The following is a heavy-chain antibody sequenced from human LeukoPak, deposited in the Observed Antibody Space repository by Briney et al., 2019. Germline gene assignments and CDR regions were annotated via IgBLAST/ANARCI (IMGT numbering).Heavy chain of an antibody. CDR2: INHSGST. CDR1: GGSFSGYY. Sequence: TASETLSLTCAVYGGSFSGYYWSWIRQPPGKGLEWIGEINHSGSTNYNPSLKSRVTISVDTSKNQFFLKLSSVTAADTAVYYCARITGYKFDYWGQGTLVTVSS. D-gene: IGHD1-1*01. CDR3: ARITGYKFDY. J-gene: IGHJ4*02. V-gene: IGHV4-34*01.